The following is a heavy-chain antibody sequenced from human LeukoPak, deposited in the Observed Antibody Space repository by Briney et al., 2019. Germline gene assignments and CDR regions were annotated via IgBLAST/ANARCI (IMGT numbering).Heavy chain of an antibody. V-gene: IGHV1-69*05. CDR3: ARIPLYDSSGYRGDY. CDR2: IIPIFGTA. CDR1: GGTFSSYA. D-gene: IGHD3-22*01. J-gene: IGHJ4*02. Sequence: SVKVSCKASGGTFSSYAISWVRQAPGQGLEWMGGIIPIFGTANYAQKFQGRVTITTDESTSTAYMELSSLRSEDTAAYYCARIPLYDSSGYRGDYWGQGTLVTVSS.